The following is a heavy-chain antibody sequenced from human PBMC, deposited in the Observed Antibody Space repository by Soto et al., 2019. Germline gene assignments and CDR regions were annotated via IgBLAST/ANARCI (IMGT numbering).Heavy chain of an antibody. CDR3: AKSGPTNFFDH. CDR2: ISDGGRFT. Sequence: GGSLRLSCEASGFTFSTYAMSWVRQPPEKGLEWVSGISDGGRFTYYSDSVKGRLTISRDDSKNTLYLQINSLRADDSAVYFCAKSGPTNFFDHWGPGTLVTVSS. V-gene: IGHV3-23*01. D-gene: IGHD1-26*01. J-gene: IGHJ4*02. CDR1: GFTFSTYA.